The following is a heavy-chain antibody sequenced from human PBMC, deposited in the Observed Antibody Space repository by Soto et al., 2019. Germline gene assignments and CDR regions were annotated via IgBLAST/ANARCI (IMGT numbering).Heavy chain of an antibody. CDR2: ISGSGGST. V-gene: IGHV3-23*01. CDR3: AKDSELHFWRNTFDY. D-gene: IGHD3-3*02. CDR1: GFTFSSYA. Sequence: GGSLRLSCAASGFTFSSYAMSWVRQTPGKGLEWVSAISGSGGSTYYADSVKGRFTISRDNSKNTLYLQMNSLRAEDTAVYYCAKDSELHFWRNTFDYWGQGTLVTVSS. J-gene: IGHJ4*02.